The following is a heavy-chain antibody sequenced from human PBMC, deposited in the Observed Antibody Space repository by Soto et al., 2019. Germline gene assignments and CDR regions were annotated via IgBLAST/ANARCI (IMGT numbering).Heavy chain of an antibody. V-gene: IGHV4-61*08. J-gene: IGHJ4*02. D-gene: IGHD3-22*01. Sequence: PSETLSLTCAVSGGSISSDGYSWSWIRQPPGKGLEWIGYIYYSGSTNYNPSLKSRVTISVDTSKNQFSLKLSSVTAADTAVYYCARESFYDSGGFHGFDYWGQGTLVTVSS. CDR1: GGSISSDGYS. CDR2: IYYSGST. CDR3: ARESFYDSGGFHGFDY.